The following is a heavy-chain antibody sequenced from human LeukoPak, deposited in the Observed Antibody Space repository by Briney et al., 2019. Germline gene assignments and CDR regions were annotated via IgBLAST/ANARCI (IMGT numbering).Heavy chain of an antibody. V-gene: IGHV1-2*02. Sequence: ASVKVSCKASGYSFTDYYMHWVRQAPGQGLEWMGWINPNSGGTNYAQKFQGRVTMTRDTSISTAYMGLSRLRSDDTAVYYCAREWWGSGSYLSVGVNWFDPWGQGTLVTVSS. D-gene: IGHD3-10*01. CDR1: GYSFTDYY. CDR2: INPNSGGT. J-gene: IGHJ5*02. CDR3: AREWWGSGSYLSVGVNWFDP.